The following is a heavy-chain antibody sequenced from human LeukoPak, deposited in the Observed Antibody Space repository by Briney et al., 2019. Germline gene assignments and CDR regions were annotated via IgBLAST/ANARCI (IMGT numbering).Heavy chain of an antibody. CDR1: GGSFSGYY. J-gene: IGHJ5*02. CDR3: ARGFPYGDYDINWFDP. Sequence: PSETLPLTCAVYGGSFSGYYWSWIRQPPGKGLEWIGEINHSGSTDYNPSLKSRVTISVDTSKNQFSLKLSSVTAADTAVYYCARGFPYGDYDINWFDPWGQGTLVTVSS. CDR2: INHSGST. V-gene: IGHV4-34*01. D-gene: IGHD4-17*01.